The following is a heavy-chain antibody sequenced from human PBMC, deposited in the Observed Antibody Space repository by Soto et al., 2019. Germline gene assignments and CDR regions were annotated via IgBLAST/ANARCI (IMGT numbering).Heavy chain of an antibody. Sequence: EVQLMESGGGLIQPGGSLRLSCAASGFTVSSNYMSWVRQAPGKGLEWVSVIYSGGSTYYADSVKGRFTISRDNSKNTLYLQMNSLRAEDTAVYYCARGGYSPYYGMDVWGQGTTVTVSS. CDR3: ARGGYSPYYGMDV. CDR2: IYSGGST. J-gene: IGHJ6*02. CDR1: GFTVSSNY. V-gene: IGHV3-53*01. D-gene: IGHD5-18*01.